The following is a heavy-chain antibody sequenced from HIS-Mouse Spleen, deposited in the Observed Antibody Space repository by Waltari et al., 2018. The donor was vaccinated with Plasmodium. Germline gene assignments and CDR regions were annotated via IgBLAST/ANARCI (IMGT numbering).Heavy chain of an antibody. J-gene: IGHJ4*02. CDR2: ISYDGSNK. D-gene: IGHD6-13*01. CDR3: AKDRRSSSWYVDY. CDR1: GFTFSGYG. V-gene: IGHV3-30*18. Sequence: QVQLVESGGGVVQPGGSLGLSWAASGFTFSGYGMHWGRQAPGKGLEWVAVISYDGSNKYYADSVKGRFTISRDNSKNTLYLQMNSLRAEDTAVYYCAKDRRSSSWYVDYWGQGTLVTVSS.